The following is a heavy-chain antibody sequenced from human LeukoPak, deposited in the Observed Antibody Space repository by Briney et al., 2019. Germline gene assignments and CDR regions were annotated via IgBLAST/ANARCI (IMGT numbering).Heavy chain of an antibody. CDR3: ARHLPPSGYVLDY. D-gene: IGHD5-12*01. J-gene: IGHJ4*02. V-gene: IGHV4-34*01. Sequence: GSLRLSCAASGFTFSSYAMSWIRQPPGKGLEWIGEINHSGSTNYNPSLKSRVTIFVDTSKNQFSLKLSSVTATDTAIYYCARHLPPSGYVLDYWGQGTLVTVSS. CDR2: INHSGST. CDR1: GFTFSSYA.